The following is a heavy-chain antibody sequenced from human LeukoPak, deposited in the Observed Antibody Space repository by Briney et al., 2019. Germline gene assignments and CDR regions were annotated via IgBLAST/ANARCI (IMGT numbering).Heavy chain of an antibody. CDR3: AGGSTRPNWFDP. CDR2: INHSGST. V-gene: IGHV4-34*01. Sequence: PSETLSLTCAVYGVSFSGYYWSWIRPPPGKGLEWIGEINHSGSTNYNPSLKSRVTISVGTSKNQFSLKLSSVTAADTAVYYCAGGSTRPNWFDPWGQGTLVTVSS. D-gene: IGHD2-2*01. CDR1: GVSFSGYY. J-gene: IGHJ5*02.